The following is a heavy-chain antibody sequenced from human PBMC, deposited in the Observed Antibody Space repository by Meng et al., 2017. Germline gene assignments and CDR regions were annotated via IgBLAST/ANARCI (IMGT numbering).Heavy chain of an antibody. V-gene: IGHV1-2*02. CDR2: INPTSGGT. Sequence: QVQLVQSEAEVKKPGASGKVSCKASRYPFIGYYMHWRRQAPGQGLEWMGWINPTSGGTNYAQKFQGRVTMTRDTSISTAYMELSRLRSDDTAVYYCASHYGSGSYWGQGTLVTVSS. CDR1: RYPFIGYY. D-gene: IGHD3-10*01. J-gene: IGHJ4*02. CDR3: ASHYGSGSY.